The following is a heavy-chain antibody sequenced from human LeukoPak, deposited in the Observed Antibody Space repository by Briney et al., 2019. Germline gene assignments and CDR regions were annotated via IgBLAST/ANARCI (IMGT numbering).Heavy chain of an antibody. CDR3: ARGLMITLDY. CDR1: GYSISSGYY. D-gene: IGHD3-16*01. Sequence: SETLSLTCTVSGYSISSGYYWGWIRQPPGEGLEWIGSIYHSGSTYYNPSLKSRVTISVDTSKNQFSLKLSSVTAADTAVYYCARGLMITLDYWGQGTLVTVSS. V-gene: IGHV4-38-2*02. J-gene: IGHJ4*02. CDR2: IYHSGST.